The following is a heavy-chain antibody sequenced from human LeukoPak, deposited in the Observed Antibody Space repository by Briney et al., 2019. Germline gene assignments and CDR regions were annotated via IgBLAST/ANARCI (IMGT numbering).Heavy chain of an antibody. V-gene: IGHV4-39*01. CDR1: GGSISSSSYY. D-gene: IGHD3-16*02. Sequence: SETLSLTCTVSGGSISSSSYYWGWIRQPPGKGLEWIGSIYYSGSTYYNPSLKSRVPISVDTSKNQFSLKLISVTAADTAVYYCASGYDYVWGSYRYPFDYWGQGTLVTVSS. J-gene: IGHJ4*02. CDR2: IYYSGST. CDR3: ASGYDYVWGSYRYPFDY.